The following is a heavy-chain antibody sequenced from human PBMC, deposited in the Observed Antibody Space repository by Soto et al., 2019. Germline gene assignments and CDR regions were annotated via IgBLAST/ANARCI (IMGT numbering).Heavy chain of an antibody. V-gene: IGHV3-30-3*01. Sequence: QVQLVESGGGVVQPGRSLRLSCAASGFTFSSCAMHWVRQAPGKGLEWVALISYDGSNKYYADSVKGRFTISRDNSKNTRDLQMNSLRAEDTAVYYCARDKRDLRVLEWSYYFDYWGQGTLVTVSS. J-gene: IGHJ4*02. CDR2: ISYDGSNK. D-gene: IGHD3-3*01. CDR3: ARDKRDLRVLEWSYYFDY. CDR1: GFTFSSCA.